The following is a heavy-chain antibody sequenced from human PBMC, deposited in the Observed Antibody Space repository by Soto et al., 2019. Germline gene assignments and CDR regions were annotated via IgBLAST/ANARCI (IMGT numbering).Heavy chain of an antibody. D-gene: IGHD2-15*01. J-gene: IGHJ5*02. Sequence: SVKVSCKASGGTFSSYAISWVRQAPGQGLEWMGGIIPIFGTANYAQKFQGRVTITADESTSTAYMELSSLRSEDTAVYYCAREGYCSGGSCYYNWFDPWGQGT. CDR2: IIPIFGTA. CDR3: AREGYCSGGSCYYNWFDP. V-gene: IGHV1-69*13. CDR1: GGTFSSYA.